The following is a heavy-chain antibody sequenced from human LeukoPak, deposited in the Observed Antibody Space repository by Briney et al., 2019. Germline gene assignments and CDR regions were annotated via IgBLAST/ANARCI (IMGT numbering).Heavy chain of an antibody. CDR2: VYYSGST. D-gene: IGHD5-18*01. Sequence: SETLSLTCIVSNGSISDSHSYWGWIRQPPGKGLEWIGTVYYSGSTYNNPSLRGRVTMSVDTSKDQFSLRLNSVTAADTALYFCARDKLNGNSYSNDLNWFDSWGQGILVTVSS. CDR1: NGSISDSHSY. J-gene: IGHJ5*01. CDR3: ARDKLNGNSYSNDLNWFDS. V-gene: IGHV4-39*07.